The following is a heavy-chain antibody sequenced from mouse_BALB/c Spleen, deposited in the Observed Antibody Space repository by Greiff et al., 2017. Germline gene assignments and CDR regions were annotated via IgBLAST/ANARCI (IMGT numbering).Heavy chain of an antibody. D-gene: IGHD3-3*01. V-gene: IGHV1-87*01. CDR2: IYPGDGDT. CDR3: ARRAGGYFDY. Sequence: VQLQQSGAELARPGASVKLSCKASGYTFTNYWMQWVNQRPGQGLEWIGAIYPGDGDTRYTQKFKGKATLTADKSSSTAYMQLNNLASEDSAVYYCARRAGGYFDYWGQGTTLTVSS. J-gene: IGHJ2*01. CDR1: GYTFTNYW.